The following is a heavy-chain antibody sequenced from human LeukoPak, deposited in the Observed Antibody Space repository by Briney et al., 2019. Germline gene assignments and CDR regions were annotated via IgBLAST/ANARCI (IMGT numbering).Heavy chain of an antibody. Sequence: SETLSLTRTVSGGSISSSCYYWGWIRQPPGKGLELIGSIYYSGSTYYNPSLKSRVTISVDTSKNQFSLKLSSVTAADTAVYYCARCPEYYDILTGFYSGYYFDYWGRGTLVTVSS. CDR1: GGSISSSCYY. D-gene: IGHD3-9*01. J-gene: IGHJ4*02. CDR2: IYYSGST. V-gene: IGHV4-39*01. CDR3: ARCPEYYDILTGFYSGYYFDY.